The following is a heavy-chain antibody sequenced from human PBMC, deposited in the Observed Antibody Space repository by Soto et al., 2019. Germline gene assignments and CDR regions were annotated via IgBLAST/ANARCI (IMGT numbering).Heavy chain of an antibody. V-gene: IGHV1-8*01. CDR2: MIPDSGRT. CDR1: GYTFTNHD. CDR3: ARGDQFGFGVDY. D-gene: IGHD3-10*01. J-gene: IGHJ4*01. Sequence: ASVKVSCKASGYTFTNHDINWVRQVPGQGLEWMGWMIPDSGRTGYAQKFQGRVTMTRNTSTSTAYMELSSLRNEDTAVYYCARGDQFGFGVDYWG.